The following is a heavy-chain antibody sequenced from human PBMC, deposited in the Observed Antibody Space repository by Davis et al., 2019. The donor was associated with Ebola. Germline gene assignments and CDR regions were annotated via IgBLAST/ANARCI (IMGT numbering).Heavy chain of an antibody. CDR2: IYHSGTT. D-gene: IGHD6-6*01. Sequence: PGGSLRLSCAVSGDSISSGYYWGWIRQPPGKGLEWIGIIYHSGTTYYNSSLKSRVTISVHTSKNQFSLKLTSVTAADTAVYYCARGIRVHTLTIIAAPDYWGQGTLVTVSS. V-gene: IGHV4-38-2*01. CDR1: GDSISSGYY. CDR3: ARGIRVHTLTIIAAPDY. J-gene: IGHJ4*02.